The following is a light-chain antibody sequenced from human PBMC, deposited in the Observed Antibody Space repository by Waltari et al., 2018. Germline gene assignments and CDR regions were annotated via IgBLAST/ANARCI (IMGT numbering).Light chain of an antibody. J-gene: IGKJ2*01. Sequence: DVVMTQSPLSLPVTLGQPASISCTSSRSLVHSDGNTHLIWFQQRPGQSPRRLIYKVSNRDSVVTDRVSGSGSGTDFTLKISRVEAEDVGVYYCMQGTHWPYTFGQGTKLDIK. V-gene: IGKV2-30*02. CDR3: MQGTHWPYT. CDR2: KVS. CDR1: RSLVHSDGNTH.